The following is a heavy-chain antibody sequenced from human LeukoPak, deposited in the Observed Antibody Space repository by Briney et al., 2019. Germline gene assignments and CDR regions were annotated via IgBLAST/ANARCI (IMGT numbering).Heavy chain of an antibody. CDR3: ARLIAAAGNPLYSDY. CDR1: GFTFSSYW. J-gene: IGHJ4*02. V-gene: IGHV3-7*01. D-gene: IGHD6-13*01. CDR2: IKQDGSEK. Sequence: PGGSLRLSCAASGFTFSSYWMSWVRQAPGKGLEWVANIKQDGSEKYYADSVKGRFTISRDNAKNSLYLQMNSLRAEDTAVYYCARLIAAAGNPLYSDYWGQGTLVTVSS.